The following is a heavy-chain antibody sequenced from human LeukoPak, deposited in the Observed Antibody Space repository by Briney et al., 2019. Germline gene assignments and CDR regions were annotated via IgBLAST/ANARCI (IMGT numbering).Heavy chain of an antibody. CDR3: ARGDTMVRGLISDY. V-gene: IGHV1-2*02. J-gene: IGHJ4*02. CDR2: INPNSGYT. D-gene: IGHD3-10*01. Sequence: ASVKVSCKASGYTFSDYYLHWVRQAPGQGLEYMGWINPNSGYTKYSQSFQGRVTMTRDTSISTAYMELSRLISDDTAVYYCARGDTMVRGLISDYWGQGTLVTVSP. CDR1: GYTFSDYY.